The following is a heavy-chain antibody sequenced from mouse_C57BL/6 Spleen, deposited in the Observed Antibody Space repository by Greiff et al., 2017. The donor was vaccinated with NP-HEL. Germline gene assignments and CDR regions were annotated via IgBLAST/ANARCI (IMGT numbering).Heavy chain of an antibody. Sequence: EVQLQQSGAELVKPGASVKLSCTASGFNFKDYYMHWVKQRNEQGLEWIGRIDPEDGETKYAPQFQGKATITADTSSNTAYLQLSSLTSEDTAVYYCATGGSSFYYFDYWGQGTTLTVSS. D-gene: IGHD1-1*01. CDR1: GFNFKDYY. CDR2: IDPEDGET. J-gene: IGHJ2*01. V-gene: IGHV14-2*01. CDR3: ATGGSSFYYFDY.